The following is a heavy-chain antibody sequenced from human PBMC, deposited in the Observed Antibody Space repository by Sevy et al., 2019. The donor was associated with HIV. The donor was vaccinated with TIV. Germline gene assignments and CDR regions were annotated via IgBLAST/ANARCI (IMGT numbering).Heavy chain of an antibody. Sequence: GGSLRLSCAASGFIFSNYGMEWVRQAPGKGLEWVAVISFDGSNKYYADSVKGRFTISRDNSKNKVYLQMNSLRTEDTALYYCAKLGEWLFMPNYYYGMDVWGQGTTVTVSS. J-gene: IGHJ6*02. CDR3: AKLGEWLFMPNYYYGMDV. CDR2: ISFDGSNK. CDR1: GFIFSNYG. V-gene: IGHV3-30*18. D-gene: IGHD3-3*01.